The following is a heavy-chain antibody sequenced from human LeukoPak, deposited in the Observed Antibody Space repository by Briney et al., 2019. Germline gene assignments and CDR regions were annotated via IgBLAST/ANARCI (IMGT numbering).Heavy chain of an antibody. CDR3: ARVNGYNLIDY. D-gene: IGHD5-24*01. Sequence: SETLSLTCTVSGYSISSGYYWGWIRQPPGKGLEWIGSIYHSGSTYYNPSLKSRVTISVDTSKNKFSLKLSSVTAADTAVYYCARVNGYNLIDYWGQGTLVTVSS. CDR2: IYHSGST. CDR1: GYSISSGYY. V-gene: IGHV4-38-2*02. J-gene: IGHJ4*02.